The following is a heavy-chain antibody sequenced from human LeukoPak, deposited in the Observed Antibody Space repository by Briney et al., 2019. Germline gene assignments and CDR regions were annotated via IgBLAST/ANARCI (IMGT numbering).Heavy chain of an antibody. Sequence: PSETLSLTCTVSGGSISSSSYYWGWIRQPPGKGLAWIGSIYYSGSTYYNPSLKSRVTISVDTSKNQFSLKLSSVTAADTAVYYCARQSAKSSASYSSGYYYRAIFDYWGQGTLVTVSS. D-gene: IGHD3-22*01. CDR1: GGSISSSSYY. CDR2: IYYSGST. CDR3: ARQSAKSSASYSSGYYYRAIFDY. J-gene: IGHJ4*02. V-gene: IGHV4-39*01.